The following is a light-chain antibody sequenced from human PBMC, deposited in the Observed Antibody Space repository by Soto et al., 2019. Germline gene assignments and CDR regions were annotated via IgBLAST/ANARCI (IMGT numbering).Light chain of an antibody. CDR3: SSYTSSSTVV. J-gene: IGLJ3*02. V-gene: IGLV2-14*01. CDR2: DVT. CDR1: SSDVGAYNY. Sequence: QSALTQPASVSGSPGQSVTISCSGSSSDVGAYNYVSWYQRHPGKAPKLMIYDVTNRPSGVSNRFSGSKSGNTASLTISGLQAEDEAAYFCSSYTSSSTVVFGGGTTLTVL.